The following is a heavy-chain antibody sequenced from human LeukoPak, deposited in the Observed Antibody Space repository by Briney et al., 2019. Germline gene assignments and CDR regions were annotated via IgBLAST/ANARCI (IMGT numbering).Heavy chain of an antibody. CDR3: ARCDYSKGRIDY. J-gene: IGHJ4*02. CDR1: GGSISSYY. CDR2: IYYSGST. V-gene: IGHV4-59*01. Sequence: PSETLSLTCTVSGGSISSYYWSWIRQPPGKGLEWIGYIYYSGSTNYNPSLKSRVTISVDTSKNQFSLKPSSVTAADTAAYYCARCDYSKGRIDYWGQGTLVTVSS. D-gene: IGHD4-11*01.